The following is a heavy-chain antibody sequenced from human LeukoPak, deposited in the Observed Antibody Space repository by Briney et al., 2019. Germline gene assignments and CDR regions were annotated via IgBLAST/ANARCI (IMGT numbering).Heavy chain of an antibody. CDR1: GFTFSSYD. Sequence: EGSLRLSCAASGFTFSSYDMHWVRQATGKGLEWVSAIGTAGDTYYPGSVKGRFTISRENAKNSLYLQMNSLRAGDTAVYYCASGMVRGDPWCMDVWGQGTTVTVSS. J-gene: IGHJ6*02. V-gene: IGHV3-13*01. D-gene: IGHD3-10*01. CDR3: ASGMVRGDPWCMDV. CDR2: IGTAGDT.